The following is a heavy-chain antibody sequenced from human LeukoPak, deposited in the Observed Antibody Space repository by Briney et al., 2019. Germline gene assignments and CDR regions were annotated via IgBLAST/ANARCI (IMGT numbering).Heavy chain of an antibody. V-gene: IGHV4-39*07. CDR1: GGSISSSSYY. Sequence: SETLSLTCTVSGGSISSSSYYWGWIRQPPGKGLEWIGSIYYSGSTYYNPSLKSRVTISVDTSKNQFSLKLSSVTAADTAVYYCARDEPGEVRGRSYYYYYMDVWGKGTTVTASS. J-gene: IGHJ6*03. CDR3: ARDEPGEVRGRSYYYYYMDV. CDR2: IYYSGST. D-gene: IGHD3-10*01.